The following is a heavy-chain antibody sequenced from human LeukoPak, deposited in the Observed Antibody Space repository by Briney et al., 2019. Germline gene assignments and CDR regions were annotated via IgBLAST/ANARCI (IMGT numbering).Heavy chain of an antibody. CDR1: GYTFTSYG. J-gene: IGHJ4*02. CDR3: AKDHRSCVGASCLLHRD. D-gene: IGHD2-2*01. CDR2: IGAYNGNT. Sequence: AASVKVSCKASGYTFTSYGISWVRQAPGQGLEWMGWIGAYNGNTNYAQKLQGRVTMTTDTSTSTAYMELRSLRSDDTAVYYCAKDHRSCVGASCLLHRDWGQGTLVTVSS. V-gene: IGHV1-18*01.